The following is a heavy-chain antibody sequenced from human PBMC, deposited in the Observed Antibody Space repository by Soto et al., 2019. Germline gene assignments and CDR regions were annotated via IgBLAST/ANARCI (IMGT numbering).Heavy chain of an antibody. J-gene: IGHJ5*02. CDR2: IIPMFGRP. Sequence: QVQLVQSGAEVRKPGSSVNVSCRASGGSFRSYAVNWVRQAPGQGLEWMGGIIPMFGRPNYAETFKGRLTITADDSTDTVYMELGGLTPADTAIYYCATMTTSSWFKYFDPCGQGSLVTVSS. CDR3: ATMTTSSWFKYFDP. V-gene: IGHV1-69*01. CDR1: GGSFRSYA. D-gene: IGHD2-2*01.